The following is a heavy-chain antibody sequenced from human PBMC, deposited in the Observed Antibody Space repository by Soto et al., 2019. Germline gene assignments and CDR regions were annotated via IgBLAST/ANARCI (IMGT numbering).Heavy chain of an antibody. Sequence: DVQLLESGGHLVQPGGSLRLSCAASGFTFSSYAMSWVCQAPGKGLEWVSSVRVGGDMTYYSDSVKGRFTISRDNSNNALFLQMNSLRIEDTALYYCARGDRGGSGSPASYYYSGLDVWGQGATVTVS. D-gene: IGHD3-10*01. J-gene: IGHJ6*02. CDR2: VRVGGDMT. CDR3: ARGDRGGSGSPASYYYSGLDV. V-gene: IGHV3-23*01. CDR1: GFTFSSYA.